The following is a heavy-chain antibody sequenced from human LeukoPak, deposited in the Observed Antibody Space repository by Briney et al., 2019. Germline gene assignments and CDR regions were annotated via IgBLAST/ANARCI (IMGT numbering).Heavy chain of an antibody. CDR1: GGSIHNNY. V-gene: IGHV4-59*01. CDR3: AREGMYSSSSYFDY. CDR2: IYYSGSS. J-gene: IGHJ4*02. Sequence: SETLSLTCTVSGGSIHNNYWSWIRQPPGKGLEWLGYIYYSGSSNYNPSLKSRVTMSADTSKNQFSLKLSSVTAADTAVYYCAREGMYSSSSYFDYWGQGTLVTVSS. D-gene: IGHD6-6*01.